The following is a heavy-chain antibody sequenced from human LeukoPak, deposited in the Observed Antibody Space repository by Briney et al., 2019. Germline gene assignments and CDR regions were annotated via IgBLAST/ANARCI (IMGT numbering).Heavy chain of an antibody. CDR2: IWYDGSNK. Sequence: GRSLRLSCAASGFTLSSYGMHWVRQAPGKGLEWVAVIWYDGSNKYYADSVKGRFTISRDNSKNTLYLQMNSLRAEDTAVYCCARDPVPAAAWYFDYWGQGTLATVSS. J-gene: IGHJ4*02. V-gene: IGHV3-33*01. CDR1: GFTLSSYG. D-gene: IGHD2-2*01. CDR3: ARDPVPAAAWYFDY.